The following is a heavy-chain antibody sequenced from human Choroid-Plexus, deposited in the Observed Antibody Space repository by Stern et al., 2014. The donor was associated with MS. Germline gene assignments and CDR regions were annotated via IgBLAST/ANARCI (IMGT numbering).Heavy chain of an antibody. CDR1: GFTFSNFG. CDR3: AKDRQWSTYFFDY. J-gene: IGHJ4*02. Sequence: VQLEESGGGVAQPGRPLILSCAASGFTFSNFGMHWVRQAPGKGLEWVALISYDGRYKYYADSVKGRFTIFRDNSKNTLYMHMNSLRAEDTAVYYCAKDRQWSTYFFDYWGQGSLVTVSS. CDR2: ISYDGRYK. V-gene: IGHV3-30*18. D-gene: IGHD2-15*01.